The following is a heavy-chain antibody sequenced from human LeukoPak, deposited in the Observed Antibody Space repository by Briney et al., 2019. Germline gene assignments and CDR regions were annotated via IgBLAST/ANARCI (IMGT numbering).Heavy chain of an antibody. CDR2: IYYSGST. D-gene: IGHD3-3*01. Sequence: SETLSLTCTVSGGSISSYYWSWIRQPPGKGLEWIGYIYYSGSTNYNPSLKSRVTISVDTSKNQFSLKLSSVTAADTAVYYCARGRRGYYLNWFDPWGQGTLVTVSS. CDR1: GGSISSYY. CDR3: ARGRRGYYLNWFDP. V-gene: IGHV4-59*01. J-gene: IGHJ5*02.